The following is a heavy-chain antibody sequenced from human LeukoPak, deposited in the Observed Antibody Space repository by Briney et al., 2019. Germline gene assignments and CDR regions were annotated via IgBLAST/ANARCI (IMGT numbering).Heavy chain of an antibody. CDR2: INSNGSST. D-gene: IGHD6-13*01. CDR3: AKDPGIAAARGEWLDP. CDR1: GFTFSSYW. V-gene: IGHV3-74*01. J-gene: IGHJ5*02. Sequence: PGGSLRLSCAASGFTFSSYWMHWVRQAPGKGLVWVSRINSNGSSTSYADSVKGRFTISRDNSKNTLYLQMNSLRAEDTAVYYCAKDPGIAAARGEWLDPWGQGTLVTVSS.